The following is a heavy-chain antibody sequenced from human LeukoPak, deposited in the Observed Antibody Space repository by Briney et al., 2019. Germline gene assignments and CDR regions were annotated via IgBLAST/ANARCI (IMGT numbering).Heavy chain of an antibody. CDR3: LLIILGGSSQH. V-gene: IGHV3-74*01. D-gene: IGHD3-3*01. Sequence: PGGSLRLSCAASEFTFNNYWMHWVRQAPGKGLVWVSRIKNDGKITTYADSVKGRFTTSRDNAKNTFYLQMNSLRVEDTAVYYCLLIILGGSSQHWGQGTPVTVSS. CDR2: IKNDGKIT. CDR1: EFTFNNYW. J-gene: IGHJ1*01.